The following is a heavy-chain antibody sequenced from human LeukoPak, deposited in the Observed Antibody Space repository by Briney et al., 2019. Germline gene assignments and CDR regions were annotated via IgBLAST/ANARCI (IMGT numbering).Heavy chain of an antibody. CDR3: ARDVYVGGQWLPFDY. J-gene: IGHJ4*02. V-gene: IGHV3-23*01. CDR2: ISGTGGNT. CDR1: GFTFSNYA. D-gene: IGHD6-19*01. Sequence: PGGSLRLSCAASGFTFSNYAMSWVRQAPGKGLEWVSTISGTGGNTYYADSVKGRFTISRDNSKNTLYLQMNSLRAEDTAVYYCARDVYVGGQWLPFDYWGQGTLVTVSS.